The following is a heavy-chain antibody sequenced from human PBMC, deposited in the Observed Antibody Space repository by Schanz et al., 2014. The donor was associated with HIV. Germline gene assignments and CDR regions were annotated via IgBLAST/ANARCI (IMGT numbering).Heavy chain of an antibody. D-gene: IGHD3-10*01. CDR2: IGHEGNDI. V-gene: IGHV3-33*08. CDR3: ARGFQGFDY. Sequence: QVQLVESGGGVVQPGRSLRLSCTASGFSFNNYGMHWVRQAPGKGPEWVAVIGHEGNDIHYVDSVAGRFSISRDNSKNTLYLQLGSLRTEDTAVYYCARGFQGFDYWGQGTLVTVSS. J-gene: IGHJ4*02. CDR1: GFSFNNYG.